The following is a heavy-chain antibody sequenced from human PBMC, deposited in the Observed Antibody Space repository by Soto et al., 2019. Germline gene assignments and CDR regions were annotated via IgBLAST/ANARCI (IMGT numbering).Heavy chain of an antibody. CDR2: IYYSGST. D-gene: IGHD2-15*01. Sequence: SETLSLTCTVSGGSISSGDYYWSWIRQPPGKGLEWIGYIYYSGSTYYNPSLKSRVTISVDTSKNQFSLELTSVTAADTAVYYCARHCSGGSCSRRDAFDIWGQGTMVTVSS. CDR1: GGSISSGDYY. CDR3: ARHCSGGSCSRRDAFDI. J-gene: IGHJ3*02. V-gene: IGHV4-30-4*02.